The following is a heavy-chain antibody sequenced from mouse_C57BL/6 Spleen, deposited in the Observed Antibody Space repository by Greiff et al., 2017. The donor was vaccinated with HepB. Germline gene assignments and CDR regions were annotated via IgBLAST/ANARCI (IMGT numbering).Heavy chain of an antibody. V-gene: IGHV3-6*01. J-gene: IGHJ3*01. Sequence: EVKLVESGPGLVKPSQSLSLTCSVTGYSITSGYYWNWIRQFPGNKLEWMGYISYDGSNNYNPSLKNRISITRDTSKNQFFLKLNSVTTEDTATYYCARDLDYGSLFAYWGQGTLVTVSA. CDR2: ISYDGSN. CDR1: GYSITSGYY. CDR3: ARDLDYGSLFAY. D-gene: IGHD1-1*01.